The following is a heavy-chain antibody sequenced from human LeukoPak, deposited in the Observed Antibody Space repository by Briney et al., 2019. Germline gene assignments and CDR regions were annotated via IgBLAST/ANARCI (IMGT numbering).Heavy chain of an antibody. CDR2: IYYSGST. Sequence: SETLSLTCTVSGGSISSGGYYWSWIRQHPGKGLEWIGYIYYSGSTYYNPSLKSRVTISVDTSKNQFSLKLSSVTAADTAVYYCARSNGAYYYYGMDVWGQGTTVTVSS. J-gene: IGHJ6*02. D-gene: IGHD4-17*01. CDR1: GGSISSGGYY. CDR3: ARSNGAYYYYGMDV. V-gene: IGHV4-31*03.